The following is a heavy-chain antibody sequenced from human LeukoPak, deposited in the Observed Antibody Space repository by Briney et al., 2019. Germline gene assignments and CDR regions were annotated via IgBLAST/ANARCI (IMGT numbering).Heavy chain of an antibody. V-gene: IGHV3-11*01. CDR2: ISSSGSTI. Sequence: GGSLRLSCAASGFTFSDYYMSWIRQAPGKGLEWVSYISSSGSTIYYADSVKGRFTISRDNAKNSLYLQMNSLRAEDTAVYYCAKFHRRDYTSAGLGYWGQGTLVTVSS. D-gene: IGHD3-3*01. CDR1: GFTFSDYY. CDR3: AKFHRRDYTSAGLGY. J-gene: IGHJ4*02.